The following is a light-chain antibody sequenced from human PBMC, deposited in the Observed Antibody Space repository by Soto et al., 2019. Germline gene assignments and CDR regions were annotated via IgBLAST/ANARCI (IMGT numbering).Light chain of an antibody. CDR1: QGIRND. V-gene: IGKV1-17*01. Sequence: DLQMTQSPSSLSASVGDRVTITCRASQGIRNDLGWYQQKSGKAPKRLIYDVCSLQSGVPSRFSDSGSGTDFSLTFSSLQPEDFVTYYCLQHNNYPPFTFGPGTKVDI. J-gene: IGKJ3*01. CDR3: LQHNNYPPFT. CDR2: DVC.